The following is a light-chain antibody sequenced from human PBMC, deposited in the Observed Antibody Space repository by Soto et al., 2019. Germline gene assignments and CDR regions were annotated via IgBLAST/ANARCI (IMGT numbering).Light chain of an antibody. CDR3: CSYAGSNIYVI. V-gene: IGLV2-8*01. CDR1: SSDVGGYNY. J-gene: IGLJ2*01. CDR2: EVS. Sequence: QSVLTQPPSASGSPGQSVTISCTGTSSDVGGYNYVSWYQQHPGKAPKLMLYEVSTRPSGVPDRFSGSKSGNTASLTVSGLQAEDEADYYCCSYAGSNIYVIFGGGTKLTVL.